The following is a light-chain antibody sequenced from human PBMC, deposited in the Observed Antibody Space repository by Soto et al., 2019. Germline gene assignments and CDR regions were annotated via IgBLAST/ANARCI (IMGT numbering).Light chain of an antibody. V-gene: IGLV2-8*01. CDR3: SSYAGSNNVV. J-gene: IGLJ2*01. Sequence: QSALTQPPSASGSPGQSVTISCTGTSSDVGGYNYVSWYQQHPGKAPKLMIYGVSKLPSGVPDRFSGSKSGNTASLTVSGLQAEDEADYYCSSYAGSNNVVFGGGTKLTVL. CDR2: GVS. CDR1: SSDVGGYNY.